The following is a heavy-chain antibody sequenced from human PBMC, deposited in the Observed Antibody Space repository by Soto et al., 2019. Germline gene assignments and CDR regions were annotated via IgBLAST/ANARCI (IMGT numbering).Heavy chain of an antibody. V-gene: IGHV3-21*01. D-gene: IGHD4-17*01. CDR2: ISSSSSYI. CDR1: GFTFSSYS. J-gene: IGHJ6*02. CDR3: ARDPDYGGKSDYYYYGMDV. Sequence: GGSLRLSCAASGFTFSSYSMNWVRQAPGKGLEWVSSISSSSSYIYYADSVKSRFTISRDNAKNSLYLQMNSLRAEDTAVYYRARDPDYGGKSDYYYYGMDVWGQGTKVTVSS.